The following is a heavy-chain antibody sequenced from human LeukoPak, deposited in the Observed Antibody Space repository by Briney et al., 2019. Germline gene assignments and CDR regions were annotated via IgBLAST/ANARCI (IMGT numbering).Heavy chain of an antibody. Sequence: SXTLSLTCAVYGGSFSGYYWSWIRQPPGKGLEWIGEINHSGSTNYNTSLKSRVTISVDTSKNQFSLKLSSVTAADTAVYYCARGGDCSGGSCYADYYYYYMDVWGKGTTVTVSS. D-gene: IGHD2-15*01. CDR1: GGSFSGYY. V-gene: IGHV4-34*01. CDR3: ARGGDCSGGSCYADYYYYYMDV. CDR2: INHSGST. J-gene: IGHJ6*03.